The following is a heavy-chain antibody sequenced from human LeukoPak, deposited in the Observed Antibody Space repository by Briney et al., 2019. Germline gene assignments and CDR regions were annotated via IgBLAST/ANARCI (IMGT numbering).Heavy chain of an antibody. Sequence: WESLRLSCAASGFTFSSYEMNWVRQAPGKGLEWVGRIQSKTDGRTTDYAAPGKGRFTVTRDDSRNTLYLQMNSLKTEDTAVYYCTTRSYYYDSSGYLTGRWFDPWGQGTLVTASS. J-gene: IGHJ5*02. CDR2: IQSKTDGRTT. D-gene: IGHD3-22*01. CDR3: TTRSYYYDSSGYLTGRWFDP. CDR1: GFTFSSYE. V-gene: IGHV3-15*01.